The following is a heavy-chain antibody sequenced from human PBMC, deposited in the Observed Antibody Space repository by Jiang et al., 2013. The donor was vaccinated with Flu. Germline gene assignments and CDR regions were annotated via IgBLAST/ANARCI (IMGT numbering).Heavy chain of an antibody. Sequence: QLLESGGGVVQPGESLRLSCVTSGFTFSSYSMNWVRQAPGKGLEWVSYISSSSSTIYYADSVKGRFTISRDNAKNSLYLQMNSLRAEDTAVYYCARVYYGDYYYYGMDVWGQGTTVTVSS. V-gene: IGHV3-48*01. CDR3: ARVYYGDYYYYGMDV. CDR1: GFTFSSYS. D-gene: IGHD4-17*01. CDR2: ISSSSSTI. J-gene: IGHJ6*02.